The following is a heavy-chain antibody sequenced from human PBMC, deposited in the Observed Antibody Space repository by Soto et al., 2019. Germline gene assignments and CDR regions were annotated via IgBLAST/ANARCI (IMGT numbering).Heavy chain of an antibody. J-gene: IGHJ3*02. Sequence: PGESLKISFKGSGYSFTSYWISWVRQMPGKGLEWMGRIDPSDSYTNYSPSFQGHVTISADKSISTAYLQWSSLKASDTAMYYCARPRIAVPLDDAFDIWGQGTMVTVSS. D-gene: IGHD6-19*01. CDR1: GYSFTSYW. CDR3: ARPRIAVPLDDAFDI. CDR2: IDPSDSYT. V-gene: IGHV5-10-1*01.